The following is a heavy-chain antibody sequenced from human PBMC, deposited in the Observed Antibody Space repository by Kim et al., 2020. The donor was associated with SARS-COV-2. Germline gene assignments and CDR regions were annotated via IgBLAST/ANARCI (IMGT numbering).Heavy chain of an antibody. V-gene: IGHV3-48*02. D-gene: IGHD1-26*01. J-gene: IGHJ4*02. Sequence: ADSVKGRFTISRDNAKNSLYLQMNSLRDEDTAVYYCARASGSYLDVVFDYWGQGTPVTVSS. CDR3: ARASGSYLDVVFDY.